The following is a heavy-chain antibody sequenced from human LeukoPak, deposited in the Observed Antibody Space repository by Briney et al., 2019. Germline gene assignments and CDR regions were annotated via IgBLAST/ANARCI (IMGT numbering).Heavy chain of an antibody. Sequence: PSETLSLTCTVSGYSISSGYYWGWIRQPPGKGLEWIGSIYHSGSTYYNPSLKSRVTISVDTSKNQFSLKLSSVTAADTAVYYCARVALLRGARSGPLKVWYFDLWGRGTLVTVSS. CDR3: ARVALLRGARSGPLKVWYFDL. D-gene: IGHD3-10*01. J-gene: IGHJ2*01. V-gene: IGHV4-38-2*02. CDR2: IYHSGST. CDR1: GYSISSGYY.